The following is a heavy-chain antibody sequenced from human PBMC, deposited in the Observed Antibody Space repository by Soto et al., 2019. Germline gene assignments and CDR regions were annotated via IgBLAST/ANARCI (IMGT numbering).Heavy chain of an antibody. Sequence: QVQLQESGPGLVKPSETLSLTRTVSGGSISSYYWSWIRQPPGKGLEWIGYIYYSGSTNYNPSLKSRVTISVDTSKNQFSLKLSSVTAADTAVYYCARGEGITGTAPFDYWGQGTLVTVSS. CDR2: IYYSGST. CDR3: ARGEGITGTAPFDY. V-gene: IGHV4-59*01. J-gene: IGHJ4*02. CDR1: GGSISSYY. D-gene: IGHD1-7*01.